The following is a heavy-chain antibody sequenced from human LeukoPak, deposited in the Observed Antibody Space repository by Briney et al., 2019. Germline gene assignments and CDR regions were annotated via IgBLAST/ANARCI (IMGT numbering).Heavy chain of an antibody. J-gene: IGHJ4*02. CDR1: GGSISSCSYH. Sequence: SETLSLTCTVYGGSISSCSYHWGWIRQPPGKGLEWIGNIYYSGSAYYNPSLKSRLTISVDTSKNQFSLNLSSVTAADTAVYYCARHDSSGLDYWGQGTLVTVSS. D-gene: IGHD3-22*01. CDR2: IYYSGSA. CDR3: ARHDSSGLDY. V-gene: IGHV4-39*01.